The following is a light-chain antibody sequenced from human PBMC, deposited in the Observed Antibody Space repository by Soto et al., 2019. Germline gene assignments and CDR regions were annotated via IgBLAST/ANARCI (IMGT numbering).Light chain of an antibody. CDR1: QSVSSY. V-gene: IGKV3-11*01. J-gene: IGKJ5*01. Sequence: EIVFTQTPATLSLSPGERATLSCRASQSVSSYLAWYQQKPGQAPRLLIYDASNRATGIPARFSGSGSGTDFTLTISSLDFEYFAVYYCQQRSYSIPFAQETRPEIK. CDR2: DAS. CDR3: QQRSYSIP.